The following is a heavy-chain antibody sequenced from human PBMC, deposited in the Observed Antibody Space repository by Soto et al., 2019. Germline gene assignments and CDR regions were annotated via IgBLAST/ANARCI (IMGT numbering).Heavy chain of an antibody. J-gene: IGHJ6*02. V-gene: IGHV4-59*01. CDR2: IYYSGST. D-gene: IGHD3-3*01. Sequence: SETLSLTCTVSGGSISSYYWSWIRQPPGKGLEWIGYIYYSGSTNYNPSLKSRVTISVDTSKNQFSLKLSSVTAADTAVYYCARDPTPNYDFWSGLGYYGMDVWGQGTTVTVSS. CDR3: ARDPTPNYDFWSGLGYYGMDV. CDR1: GGSISSYY.